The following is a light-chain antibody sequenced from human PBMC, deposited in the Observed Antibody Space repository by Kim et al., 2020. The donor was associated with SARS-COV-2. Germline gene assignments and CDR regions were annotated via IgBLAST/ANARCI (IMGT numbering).Light chain of an antibody. CDR2: EVS. Sequence: GQSVTSSCTGTSVDVDSYTRVSWYQQPPGTAPTLMIYEVSHRPPGVPDRFSGSKSGNTASLTISGLQAEDEADYYCSSYTSSSTWVFGGGTQLTVL. CDR1: SVDVDSYTR. CDR3: SSYTSSSTWV. V-gene: IGLV2-18*02. J-gene: IGLJ3*02.